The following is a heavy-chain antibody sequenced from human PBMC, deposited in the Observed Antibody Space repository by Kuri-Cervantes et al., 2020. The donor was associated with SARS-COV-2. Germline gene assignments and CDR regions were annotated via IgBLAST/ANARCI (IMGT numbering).Heavy chain of an antibody. Sequence: SETLSLTCTLSGGSVSSSPYSWGWIRQPAGKGLEWIGRIYTSGSTNYNPSLKSRVTMSVDTSKNQFSLKLSSVTAADTAVYYCARVNWGFDYWGQGTLVTVSS. CDR1: GGSVSSSPYS. J-gene: IGHJ4*02. D-gene: IGHD7-27*01. CDR3: ARVNWGFDY. CDR2: IYTSGST. V-gene: IGHV4-61*02.